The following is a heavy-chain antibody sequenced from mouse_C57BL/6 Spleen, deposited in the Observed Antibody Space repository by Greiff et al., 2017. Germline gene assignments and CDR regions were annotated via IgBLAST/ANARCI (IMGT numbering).Heavy chain of an antibody. CDR1: GYTFTGYW. CDR3: AREAYGNYEGVGYFDV. Sequence: QVQLQQSGAELMKPGASVKLSCKATGYTFTGYWIEWVKQRPGHGLEWIGEILPGSGSTNYNEKFKGKATFTADTSSDTAYMQLSSLTTEDSAIYYCAREAYGNYEGVGYFDVWGTGTTVTVSS. CDR2: ILPGSGST. V-gene: IGHV1-9*01. J-gene: IGHJ1*03. D-gene: IGHD2-10*02.